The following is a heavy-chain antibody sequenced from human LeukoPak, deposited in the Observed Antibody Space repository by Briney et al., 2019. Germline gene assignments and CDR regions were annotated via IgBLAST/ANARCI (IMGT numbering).Heavy chain of an antibody. CDR2: IIPIFGIT. D-gene: IGHD2-15*01. Sequence: ASVKVSCKASGGTFSSYAISWVRQAPGQGLEWMGRIIPIFGITNYAQKFQGRVTITADKSTSTAYMGLSSLRSEDTAVYYCARERGYCTGGSCSDYYYGLDVWGQGTTVTVSS. CDR3: ARERGYCTGGSCSDYYYGLDV. J-gene: IGHJ6*02. CDR1: GGTFSSYA. V-gene: IGHV1-69*04.